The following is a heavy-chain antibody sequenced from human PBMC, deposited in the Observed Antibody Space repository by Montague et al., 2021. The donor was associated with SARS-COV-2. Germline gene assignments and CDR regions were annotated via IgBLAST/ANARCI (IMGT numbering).Heavy chain of an antibody. CDR3: ARGTYTSGWFQQFDY. Sequence: SETLSLTCTVSGGSISSSNYYWGWIRQPPGKGLEWIGSIYYSGTTYYNPSLQSRVTLSVDTSKKQFSLKLSSVTAAATAVYYCARGTYTSGWFQQFDYWGQGTLVTVSS. J-gene: IGHJ4*02. V-gene: IGHV4-39*01. CDR2: IYYSGTT. D-gene: IGHD6-19*01. CDR1: GGSISSSNYY.